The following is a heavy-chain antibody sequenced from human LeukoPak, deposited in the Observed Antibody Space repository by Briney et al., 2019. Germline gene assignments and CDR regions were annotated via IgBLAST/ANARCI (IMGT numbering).Heavy chain of an antibody. Sequence: PSETLSLTCTVSGGSISSSSYYWGWIRQPPGKGLEWIGSIYYSGSTYYNPSLKSRVTISVDTSKNQFSLKLSSVTAADTAVYYCASSGGDWERSNNWFDPWGQGTLVTVSS. D-gene: IGHD2-21*02. CDR2: IYYSGST. CDR3: ASSGGDWERSNNWFDP. J-gene: IGHJ5*02. CDR1: GGSISSSSYY. V-gene: IGHV4-39*01.